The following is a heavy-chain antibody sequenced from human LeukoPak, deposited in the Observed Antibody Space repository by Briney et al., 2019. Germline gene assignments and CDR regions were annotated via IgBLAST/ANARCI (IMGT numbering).Heavy chain of an antibody. J-gene: IGHJ3*02. CDR1: GFTDSSNY. V-gene: IGHV3-53*01. D-gene: IGHD2-21*02. CDR3: ARLGDIDAFDI. Sequence: GGSLRLSCAASGFTDSSNYMSWVRQAPGKGLEWVSVIYSGGSTYYADSVKGRFTISRDNSKNTLYLQMNSLRAEDTAVYYCARLGDIDAFDIWGQGTMVTVSS. CDR2: IYSGGST.